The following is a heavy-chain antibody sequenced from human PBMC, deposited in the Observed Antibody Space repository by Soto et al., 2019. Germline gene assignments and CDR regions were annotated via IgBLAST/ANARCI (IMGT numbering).Heavy chain of an antibody. V-gene: IGHV3-33*01. D-gene: IGHD1-1*01. Sequence: QVQLVESGGGVVQPGTSLRLSCAVSGFPFSTYGFHWVRQPPGKGLEWVAVIVSDGSAKYHADSVEGRFTISRDNSKDTLYLPMNSLRSEDTAVYYCARDDAVGNENGFDIWGQGTMVTVSS. J-gene: IGHJ3*02. CDR3: ARDDAVGNENGFDI. CDR2: IVSDGSAK. CDR1: GFPFSTYG.